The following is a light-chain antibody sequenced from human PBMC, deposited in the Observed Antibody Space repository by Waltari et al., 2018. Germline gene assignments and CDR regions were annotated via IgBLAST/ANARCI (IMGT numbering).Light chain of an antibody. CDR2: KAS. Sequence: DIQMTQSPSTLSASVGDSVTITCRASQSIRSWLAWYQQKPGKAPKLLIDKASSLESGVPSRFSGSGSGTEFTLTISSLQPDDFATYYCQQYNTYAGTFGQGTKVEIK. CDR3: QQYNTYAGT. CDR1: QSIRSW. J-gene: IGKJ1*01. V-gene: IGKV1-5*03.